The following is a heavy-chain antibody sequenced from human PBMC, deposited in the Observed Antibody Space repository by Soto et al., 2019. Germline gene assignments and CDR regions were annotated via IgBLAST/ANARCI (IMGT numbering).Heavy chain of an antibody. CDR2: MYYTGNK. V-gene: IGHV4-39*01. J-gene: IGHJ5*02. D-gene: IGHD6-6*01. Sequence: PSETLSLTCTVSGGSISSSTYYWDWIRRPPGKGLEWIGAMYYTGNKNYNPSLESRVTMSVDTSKNQFSLKLSSVTPTDTAVYYCARRSSSSLGSLFDPWGRGILVTVSS. CDR3: ARRSSSSLGSLFDP. CDR1: GGSISSSTYY.